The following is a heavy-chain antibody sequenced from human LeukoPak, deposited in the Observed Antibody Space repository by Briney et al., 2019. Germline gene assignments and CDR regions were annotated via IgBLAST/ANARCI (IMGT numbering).Heavy chain of an antibody. CDR3: ARHPFATPFDY. D-gene: IGHD2-15*01. CDR2: IYYSGST. V-gene: IGHV4-59*08. CDR1: GGSISSYY. J-gene: IGHJ4*02. Sequence: SETLSLTCTVSGGSISSYYWSWIRQPAGKGLEWIGYIYYSGSTNYNPSLKSRVTISVDTSKNQFSLKLSSVTAADTAVYYCARHPFATPFDYWGPGTVVTVSS.